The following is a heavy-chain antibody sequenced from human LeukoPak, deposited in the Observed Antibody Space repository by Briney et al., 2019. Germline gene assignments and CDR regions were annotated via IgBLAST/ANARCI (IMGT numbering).Heavy chain of an antibody. CDR2: INSDGRST. J-gene: IGHJ6*03. V-gene: IGHV3-74*01. Sequence: GGSLRLSCAASGFTFSSYWMHWVRQAPGKGLVWVSRINSDGRSTSYADSVKGRFTISRDNAKNTLYLQMNSLRAEDTAVYYCARGKASIRYYYYYYMDVWGKGTTVTVSS. CDR3: ARGKASIRYYYYYYMDV. CDR1: GFTFSSYW.